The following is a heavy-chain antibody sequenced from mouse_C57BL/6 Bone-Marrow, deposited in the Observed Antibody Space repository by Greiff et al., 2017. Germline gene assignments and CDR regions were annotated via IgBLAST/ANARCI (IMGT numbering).Heavy chain of an antibody. V-gene: IGHV1-64*01. CDR1: GYTFTSYW. Sequence: QVQLKQPGAELVKPGASVKLSCKASGYTFTSYWMHWVKQRPGQGLEWIGMIHPNSGSTNYNEKFKSKATLTVDKSSSTAYMQLSSLTAEDSAVYYCARGLLRFYFDYWGQGTTLTVSS. CDR3: ARGLLRFYFDY. D-gene: IGHD1-1*01. CDR2: IHPNSGST. J-gene: IGHJ2*01.